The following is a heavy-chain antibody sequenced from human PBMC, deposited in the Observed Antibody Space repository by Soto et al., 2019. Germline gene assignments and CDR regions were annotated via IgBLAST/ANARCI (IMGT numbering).Heavy chain of an antibody. D-gene: IGHD6-19*01. CDR1: GYTFTGYY. Sequence: QVQLVQSGAEVKKPGASVKVSCKASGYTFTGYYIHWVRQAPGQGLEWMGMINPTSGGTRYAQKFQGRLTMTRDTSTSTVYMELSSLRSDDTAVYYCAVAVAGSGEYFDYWGQGTLVTVSS. CDR3: AVAVAGSGEYFDY. V-gene: IGHV1-46*01. CDR2: INPTSGGT. J-gene: IGHJ4*02.